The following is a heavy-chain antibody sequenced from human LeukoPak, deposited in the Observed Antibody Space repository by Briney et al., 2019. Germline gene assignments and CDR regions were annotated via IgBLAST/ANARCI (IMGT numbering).Heavy chain of an antibody. Sequence: PGGSLRLSCAASGFRFSTYWMSWVRQAPGKGLEWVANIKQDGSEKYYVDSVKGRFTISRDNAKNSLYLQMNSLRAEDTAVYYCARDSSSHFDYWGQGTLVTVSS. CDR2: IKQDGSEK. J-gene: IGHJ4*02. CDR1: GFRFSTYW. D-gene: IGHD6-6*01. V-gene: IGHV3-7*01. CDR3: ARDSSSHFDY.